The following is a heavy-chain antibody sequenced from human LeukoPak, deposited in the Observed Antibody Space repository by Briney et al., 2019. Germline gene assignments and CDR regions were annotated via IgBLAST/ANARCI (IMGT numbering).Heavy chain of an antibody. J-gene: IGHJ6*03. Sequence: GASVKVSCKASGYTFTGYYMHWVRQAPGQGLEWMGWINPNSGGTNYAQKCQGRVTMTRDTSISTAYMELSRLRSDDTVVYYCARAGIAAAGTNYYYYYYMDVWGKGTTVTVSS. CDR3: ARAGIAAAGTNYYYYYYMDV. V-gene: IGHV1-2*02. CDR2: INPNSGGT. D-gene: IGHD6-13*01. CDR1: GYTFTGYY.